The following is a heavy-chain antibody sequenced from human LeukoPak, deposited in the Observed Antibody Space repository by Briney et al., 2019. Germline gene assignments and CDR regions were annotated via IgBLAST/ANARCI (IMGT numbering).Heavy chain of an antibody. V-gene: IGHV3-23*01. J-gene: IGHJ4*02. CDR1: GFTFSSYA. Sequence: PGGSLRLSCAASGFTFSSYAMSWVRQAPGKGLEWVSAISGSGGSTYYADSVKGRFTISRDNSKNTLYLQMNSLRAEDTAVYYCAKTEHGSIAVAGNDYWGQGTLVTVSS. CDR2: ISGSGGST. CDR3: AKTEHGSIAVAGNDY. D-gene: IGHD6-19*01.